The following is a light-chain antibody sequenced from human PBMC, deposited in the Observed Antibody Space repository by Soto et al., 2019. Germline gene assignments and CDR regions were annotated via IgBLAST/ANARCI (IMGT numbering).Light chain of an antibody. CDR3: QQDSDYPFT. CDR1: GDIGND. V-gene: IGKV1-6*01. CDR2: AVS. J-gene: IGKJ3*01. Sequence: AIQMTQSPSSLSASVGDRVTITCRASGDIGNDLGWFHQKPGKAPKLLIYAVSNLHTGVPSRFSGSGSGTEYTLTISTMQPEDFGTYYCQQDSDYPFTFGPGTKVDIK.